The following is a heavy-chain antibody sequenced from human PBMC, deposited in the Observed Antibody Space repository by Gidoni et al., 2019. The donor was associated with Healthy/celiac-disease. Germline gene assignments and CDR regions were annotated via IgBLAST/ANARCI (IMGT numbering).Heavy chain of an antibody. Sequence: QVQLVQSGAEVKKPGASVKVSCKASGYTFTSYAMHWVRQAPGQRLEWMGWINAGNGNTTYSQKFQRRVTITRDTSASTAYMELSSLRSEDTAVYYCARGDSSGSKYYWYFDLWGRGTLVTVSS. J-gene: IGHJ2*01. V-gene: IGHV1-3*01. CDR1: GYTFTSYA. CDR3: ARGDSSGSKYYWYFDL. D-gene: IGHD3-22*01. CDR2: INAGNGNT.